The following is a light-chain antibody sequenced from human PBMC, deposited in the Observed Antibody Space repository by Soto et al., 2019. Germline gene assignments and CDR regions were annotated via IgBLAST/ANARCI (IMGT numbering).Light chain of an antibody. CDR2: DAS. V-gene: IGKV3-11*01. CDR3: QLRSNWPPYT. J-gene: IGKJ2*01. CDR1: QSVSSY. Sequence: EIVLTQSLATLSLSPGERATLSCRASQSVSSYLAWYQQKPGQAPRLLIYDASNRATGIPARFSGSGSGTDFTLTISSLEPEDFAVYYCQLRSNWPPYTFGQGTKLEIK.